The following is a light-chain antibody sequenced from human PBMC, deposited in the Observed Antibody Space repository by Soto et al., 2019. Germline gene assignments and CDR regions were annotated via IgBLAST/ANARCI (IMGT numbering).Light chain of an antibody. CDR3: MQALQTPK. Sequence: DLVMTQSPLSLPVTPGEPASISCRSSQSLLHSNGYNYLDWYLQKPGQSPQVLIYLGSNRASGVPDRFSGSGSGTDFTLKISRVEAEDVGVYYCMQALQTPKFGQGTKEEIK. J-gene: IGKJ1*01. V-gene: IGKV2-28*01. CDR1: QSLLHSNGYNY. CDR2: LGS.